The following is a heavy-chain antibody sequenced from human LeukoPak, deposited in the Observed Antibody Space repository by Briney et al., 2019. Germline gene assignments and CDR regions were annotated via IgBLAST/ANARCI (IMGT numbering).Heavy chain of an antibody. V-gene: IGHV4-30-2*01. J-gene: IGHJ4*02. Sequence: SQTLSLTCAVSGGSISSGGYSWSWIRQPPGKGLEWIGYIYHSGSTYYNPSLKSRVTISVDRSKNQFSLKLSSVTAADTAVYYCASRSIAAAGGTYDYWGQGTLVTVSS. CDR3: ASRSIAAAGGTYDY. CDR2: IYHSGST. D-gene: IGHD6-13*01. CDR1: GGSISSGGYS.